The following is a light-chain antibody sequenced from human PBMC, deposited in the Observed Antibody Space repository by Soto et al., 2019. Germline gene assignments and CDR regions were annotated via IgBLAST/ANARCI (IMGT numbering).Light chain of an antibody. CDR2: GAS. V-gene: IGKV3-20*01. J-gene: IGKJ5*01. Sequence: IVLTQSPGTLSLSPGERVTLSCRASQSVTTRLAWYQHKPGQAPTLLMSGASNRASGVPVRFSGSGSGTDFTLTITRLEPEDFALYYCQQYGGSPITFGRGTRLEIK. CDR1: QSVTTR. CDR3: QQYGGSPIT.